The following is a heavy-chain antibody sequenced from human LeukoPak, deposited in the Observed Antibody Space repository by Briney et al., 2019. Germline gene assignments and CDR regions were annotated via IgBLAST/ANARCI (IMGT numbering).Heavy chain of an antibody. D-gene: IGHD3-22*01. Sequence: GGSLRLSCAVSGITLSNYGMSWVRQAPGKGLEWVAGISGSAGGTYYADSVKGRFTISRDNARNTLYLQLNNLRAEDTAVYFCAKRGVVIRVILVGFYKEAYYFDSWGQGALVTVSS. V-gene: IGHV3-23*01. J-gene: IGHJ4*02. CDR3: AKRGVVIRVILVGFYKEAYYFDS. CDR1: GITLSNYG. CDR2: ISGSAGGT.